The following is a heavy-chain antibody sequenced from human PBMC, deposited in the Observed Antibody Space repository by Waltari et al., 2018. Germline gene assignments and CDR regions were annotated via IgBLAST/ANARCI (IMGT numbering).Heavy chain of an antibody. CDR1: GGPISSGSYY. CDR3: ASEQLWSQFDY. J-gene: IGHJ4*02. V-gene: IGHV4-61*02. D-gene: IGHD5-18*01. CDR2: IYTSGST. Sequence: QVQLQESGPGLVKPSQTLSLTCPAPGGPISSGSYYWIWIRQPAGKGLEWIGRIYTSGSTNYNPSLKSRVTISVDTSKNQFSLKLSSVTAADTAVYYCASEQLWSQFDYWGQGTLVTVSS.